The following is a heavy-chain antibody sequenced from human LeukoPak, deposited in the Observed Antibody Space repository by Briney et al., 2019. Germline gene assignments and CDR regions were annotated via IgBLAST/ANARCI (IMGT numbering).Heavy chain of an antibody. CDR3: AKDLGPGDYYDSSGYYYYYGMDV. J-gene: IGHJ6*02. V-gene: IGHV3-23*01. Sequence: GGSLRLSCAASGLTFSSYAMSWVRQAPGKGLEWVSGISGSGAGTYYAYSVKGRFTISRDNAKNSLYLQMNSLRAEDTALYYCAKDLGPGDYYDSSGYYYYYGMDVWGQGTTVTVSS. D-gene: IGHD3-22*01. CDR1: GLTFSSYA. CDR2: ISGSGAGT.